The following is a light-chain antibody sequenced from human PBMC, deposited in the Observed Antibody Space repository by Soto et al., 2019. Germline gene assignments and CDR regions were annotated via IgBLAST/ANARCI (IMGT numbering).Light chain of an antibody. J-gene: IGKJ1*01. CDR2: DAS. Sequence: DIQMTQSPSTLSASLGDRVTVTCRASQSINTWLAWYQQKPGKAPKLLIYDASSLQSGVPSRFTGRGSGTEFTLTISSLQPDDFATYYCQQYDTYSRTFGQGTKVDIK. CDR1: QSINTW. V-gene: IGKV1-5*01. CDR3: QQYDTYSRT.